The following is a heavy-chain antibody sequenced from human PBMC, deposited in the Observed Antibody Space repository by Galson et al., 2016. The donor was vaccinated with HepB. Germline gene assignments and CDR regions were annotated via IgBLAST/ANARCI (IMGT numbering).Heavy chain of an antibody. CDR3: ARTRKIRIRGVGQIGWFDP. V-gene: IGHV4-34*01. D-gene: IGHD3-10*01. Sequence: SETLSLTCGVYGGSLSGYYWSWIRQPPGKGLEWIGEINHGGTTNNNPSLKSRVTISVDTSKNQVSLNLRSVTVADTTVYYCARTRKIRIRGVGQIGWFDPWGQGTLVTVSS. CDR2: INHGGTT. J-gene: IGHJ5*02. CDR1: GGSLSGYY.